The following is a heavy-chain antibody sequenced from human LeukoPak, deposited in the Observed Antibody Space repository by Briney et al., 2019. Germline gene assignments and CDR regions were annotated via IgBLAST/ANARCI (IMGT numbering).Heavy chain of an antibody. CDR1: GGSISSYY. CDR2: IYTSGST. J-gene: IGHJ4*02. CDR3: ARVRSYYYDSSGSFGY. Sequence: SETLSLTCTVSGGSISSYYWSWIRQPAGKGLGWIGRIYTSGSTNYNPSLKSRVTMSVDTSKNQFSLKLSSVTAADTAVYYCARVRSYYYDSSGSFGYWGQGTLVTVSS. V-gene: IGHV4-4*07. D-gene: IGHD3-22*01.